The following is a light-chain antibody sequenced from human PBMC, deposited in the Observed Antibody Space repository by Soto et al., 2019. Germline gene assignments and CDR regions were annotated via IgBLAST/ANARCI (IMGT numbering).Light chain of an antibody. V-gene: IGKV1-39*01. CDR3: QQIYTTPWT. CDR1: QSIDRS. J-gene: IGKJ1*01. CDR2: AAS. Sequence: DIQMTQSPSSLSASVGDRVTITCRSSQSIDRSLNWYQQKPGEAPNLLIYAASGLQTGVPSRFSGGASRTDFTLTISSVQLDDFATYYYQQIYTTPWTFGQGTKVEMK.